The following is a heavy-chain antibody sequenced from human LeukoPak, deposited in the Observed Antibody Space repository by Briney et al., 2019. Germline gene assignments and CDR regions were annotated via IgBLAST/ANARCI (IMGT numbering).Heavy chain of an antibody. Sequence: VASVKVSCKASGYTFIDYPMIWVHQAPGKGLEWVGLVDPGDSETIYAENFQGRVTITADKSAEIVYMQLSNLRSADTAVYYCACGDYFDRGLRWGRGTLVTVSS. D-gene: IGHD3-22*01. CDR3: ACGDYFDRGLR. V-gene: IGHV1-69-2*01. CDR1: GYTFIDYP. J-gene: IGHJ2*01. CDR2: VDPGDSET.